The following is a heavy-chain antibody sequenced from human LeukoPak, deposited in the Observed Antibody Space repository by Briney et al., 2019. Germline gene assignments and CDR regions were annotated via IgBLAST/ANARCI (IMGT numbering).Heavy chain of an antibody. J-gene: IGHJ4*02. CDR3: ARDALGSYDY. Sequence: GGSLRLSCAASGFTLSDYYMFWIRQAPRKGLEWISYISSSGSTMYYADSVKGRFTISRDNAKNSLYLQMNSLRAEDTAVYYCARDALGSYDYWGQGTLVTVSS. CDR2: ISSSGSTM. CDR1: GFTLSDYY. V-gene: IGHV3-11*01. D-gene: IGHD3-10*01.